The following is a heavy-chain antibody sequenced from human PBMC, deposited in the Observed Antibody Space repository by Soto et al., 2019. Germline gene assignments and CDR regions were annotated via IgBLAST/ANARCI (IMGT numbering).Heavy chain of an antibody. V-gene: IGHV4-31*03. D-gene: IGHD3-9*01. CDR3: AREGSGILTGYHA. CDR2: IYYSGST. J-gene: IGHJ5*02. CDR1: GGSISSGGYY. Sequence: SETLSLTCTVSGGSISSGGYYWSWIRQHPGKGLEWIGYIYYSGSTYYNPSLKSRVTISVDTSKNQFSLKLSSVTAADTAVYYCAREGSGILTGYHAWGQGTLVTVSS.